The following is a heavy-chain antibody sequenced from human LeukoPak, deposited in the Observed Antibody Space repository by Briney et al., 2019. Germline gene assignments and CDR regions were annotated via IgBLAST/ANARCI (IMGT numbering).Heavy chain of an antibody. J-gene: IGHJ4*02. D-gene: IGHD6-13*01. V-gene: IGHV3-9*01. Sequence: GGSLRLSCAASGFTFDDYAMHWVRQAPGKGLEWVSGISWNSGSMEYADSVKGRFTISRDNAKNSLYLQMNSLRVEDTALYYCARVQSGGGLTAAGPFDYWGQGSLVTVSS. CDR3: ARVQSGGGLTAAGPFDY. CDR2: ISWNSGSM. CDR1: GFTFDDYA.